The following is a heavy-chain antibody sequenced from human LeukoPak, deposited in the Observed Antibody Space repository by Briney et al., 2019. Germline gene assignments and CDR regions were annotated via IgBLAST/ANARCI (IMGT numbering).Heavy chain of an antibody. D-gene: IGHD1-26*01. Sequence: ASVKVSYKASGYTFTGYYMHWVRQAPGQGLEWMGWINPNSGGTNYAQKFQGRVTMTRDTSISTAYMELSRLRSDDTAVYYCASGIVGAQHWYFDLWGRGTLVTVSS. J-gene: IGHJ2*01. V-gene: IGHV1-2*02. CDR2: INPNSGGT. CDR1: GYTFTGYY. CDR3: ASGIVGAQHWYFDL.